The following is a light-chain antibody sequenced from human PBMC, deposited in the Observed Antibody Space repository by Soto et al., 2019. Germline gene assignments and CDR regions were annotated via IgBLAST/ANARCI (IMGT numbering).Light chain of an antibody. V-gene: IGKV2-30*02. J-gene: IGKJ2*01. CDR2: KVS. CDR1: KSLVHSDENTN. Sequence: DVVMTQSPFSLPVTLGQPASISCRSSKSLVHSDENTNLNWFHQRPGQSPRRLIYKVSNRDSGVPDRFSGSGSDTDFTLKISGVEAEDVGVYYCMQGTHWPPYTFGQGTKLEIK. CDR3: MQGTHWPPYT.